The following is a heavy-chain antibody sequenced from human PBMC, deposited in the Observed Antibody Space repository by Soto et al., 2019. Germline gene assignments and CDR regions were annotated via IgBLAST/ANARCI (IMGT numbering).Heavy chain of an antibody. Sequence: EVQLVESGGGLVQPGESLRLSCAASGFTFDYYWMHWVRQAPGKGLVWVSHIHSDGTSTTYADSVKGRFTISRDNAKNTLSLQMNSLRAEDTAVYYCARGDRGAFDLWGQGTVVTVSS. CDR2: IHSDGTST. V-gene: IGHV3-74*01. CDR3: ARGDRGAFDL. D-gene: IGHD1-26*01. J-gene: IGHJ3*01. CDR1: GFTFDYYW.